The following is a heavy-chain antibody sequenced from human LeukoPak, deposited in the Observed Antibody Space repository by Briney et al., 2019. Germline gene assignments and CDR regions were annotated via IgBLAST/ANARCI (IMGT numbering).Heavy chain of an antibody. J-gene: IGHJ4*02. CDR3: ARIFPFASSSWQPY. D-gene: IGHD6-13*01. CDR2: IIPILGIA. CDR1: GGTFSSYA. V-gene: IGHV1-69*04. Sequence: ASVKVSCKASGGTFSSYAISWVRQAPGQGLEWMGRIIPILGIANYAQKFQGRVTITADKSTSTAYMELSSLRSEDTAVYYCARIFPFASSSWQPYWGQGTLVTVSS.